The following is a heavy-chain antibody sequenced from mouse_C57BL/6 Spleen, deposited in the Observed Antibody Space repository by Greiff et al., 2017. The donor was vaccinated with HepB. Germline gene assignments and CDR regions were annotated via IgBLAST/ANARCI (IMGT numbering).Heavy chain of an antibody. V-gene: IGHV1-54*01. CDR2: INPGSGGT. Sequence: VQLQQSGAELVRPGTSVKVSCKASGYAFTNYLIEWVKQRPGQGLEWIGVINPGSGGTNYNEKFKGKATLTADKSSSTAYMQLSSLTSEDSAVYFCARSPAYLSAMDYWGQGTSVTVSS. J-gene: IGHJ4*01. CDR3: ARSPAYLSAMDY. D-gene: IGHD2-10*01. CDR1: GYAFTNYL.